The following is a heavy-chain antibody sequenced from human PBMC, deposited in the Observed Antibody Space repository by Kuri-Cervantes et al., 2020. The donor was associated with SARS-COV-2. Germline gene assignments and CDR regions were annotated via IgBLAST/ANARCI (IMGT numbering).Heavy chain of an antibody. CDR3: ARGGWSLDR. CDR2: VHYSGTT. D-gene: IGHD6-19*01. Sequence: GSLRLSCDVSGDSISSTYWSWIRQPPGRGLGWIGFVHYSGTTSYSPSLKSRVTMSVDTSKNHFSLKLSSVTTADTAVYYCARGGWSLDRWGQGTLVTVSS. J-gene: IGHJ5*02. V-gene: IGHV4-59*01. CDR1: GDSISSTY.